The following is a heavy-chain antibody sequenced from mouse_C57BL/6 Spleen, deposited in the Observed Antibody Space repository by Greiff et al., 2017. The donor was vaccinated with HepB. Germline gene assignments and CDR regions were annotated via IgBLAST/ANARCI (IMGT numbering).Heavy chain of an antibody. CDR1: GFSLTSYG. J-gene: IGHJ2*01. V-gene: IGHV2-5*01. Sequence: VKLVESGPGLVQPSQSLSITCTVSGFSLTSYGVHWVRQSPGKGLEWLGVIWRGGSTDYNAAFMSRLSITKDNSKSQVFFKMNSLQADDTAIYYCAKEGFYYGNFLDYWGQGTTRTVSS. CDR3: AKEGFYYGNFLDY. CDR2: IWRGGST. D-gene: IGHD2-1*01.